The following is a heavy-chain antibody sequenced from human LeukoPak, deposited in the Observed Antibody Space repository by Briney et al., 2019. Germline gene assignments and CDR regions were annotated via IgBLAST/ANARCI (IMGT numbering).Heavy chain of an antibody. Sequence: GASVKVSCKASGGTFSSYAISWVRQAPGQGLEWMGGIIPIFGTANYAQKFQGRVTITTDESTSTAYMELGSLRSEDTAVYYCARDSVAVVVPAAIGGNAFDIWGQGTMVTVSS. CDR3: ARDSVAVVVPAAIGGNAFDI. CDR2: IIPIFGTA. V-gene: IGHV1-69*05. CDR1: GGTFSSYA. D-gene: IGHD2-2*02. J-gene: IGHJ3*02.